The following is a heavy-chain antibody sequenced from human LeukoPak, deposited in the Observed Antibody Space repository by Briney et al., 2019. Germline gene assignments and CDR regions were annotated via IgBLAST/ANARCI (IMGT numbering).Heavy chain of an antibody. CDR2: IKPDGSEK. Sequence: GGSLRLSCEASGLTLSRFWMSWVRQAPGKGLEWVANIKPDGSEKYYLDSVKGRFTISRDNAKNSLYLQMNSLRAEDTAVYYSTRPPTANGIDYWGQGTLVTVSS. CDR3: TRPPTANGIDY. D-gene: IGHD1-1*01. J-gene: IGHJ4*02. V-gene: IGHV3-7*05. CDR1: GLTLSRFW.